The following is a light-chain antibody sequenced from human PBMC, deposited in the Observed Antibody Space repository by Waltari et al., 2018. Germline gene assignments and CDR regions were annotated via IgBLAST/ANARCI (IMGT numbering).Light chain of an antibody. Sequence: DIVMTQYPLSLPVTPGEPASISCRSSQSLLHSNGYSFLDCYLQKPGQSPQLLIYLGSNRASGVPDRFSGSGSGTDFTLKISRVEAEDVGVYYCMQALQTPFTFGPGTKVDIK. CDR2: LGS. CDR1: QSLLHSNGYSF. V-gene: IGKV2-28*01. CDR3: MQALQTPFT. J-gene: IGKJ3*01.